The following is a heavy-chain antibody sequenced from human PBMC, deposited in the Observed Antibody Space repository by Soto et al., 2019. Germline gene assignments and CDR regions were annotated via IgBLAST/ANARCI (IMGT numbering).Heavy chain of an antibody. V-gene: IGHV4-34*01. D-gene: IGHD1-26*01. J-gene: IGHJ6*02. CDR1: GGSFIGYY. CDR3: ARDSEVGASGGLDV. Sequence: SETLSLTCAVYGGSFIGYYWIFIRHPPGKGLEWIGEINHSGSTNYNPSLKSRVTISVDTSKNQFSLKLSSVTAADTAVYYCARDSEVGASGGLDVWGQGTTVTVSS. CDR2: INHSGST.